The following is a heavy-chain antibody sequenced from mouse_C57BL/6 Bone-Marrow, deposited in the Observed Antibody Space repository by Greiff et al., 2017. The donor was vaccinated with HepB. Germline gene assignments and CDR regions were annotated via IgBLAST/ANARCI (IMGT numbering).Heavy chain of an antibody. CDR2: IYPGSGNT. CDR3: SRGWSFYYYGSSLYWYFDV. Sequence: VQLVESGAELVRPGASVKLSCKASGYTFTDYYINWVKQRPGQGLEWIARIYPGSGNTYYNEKFKGKATLTAEKSSSTAYMQLSSLTSEASAVYFCSRGWSFYYYGSSLYWYFDVWGTGTTVTVSS. J-gene: IGHJ1*03. V-gene: IGHV1-76*01. CDR1: GYTFTDYY. D-gene: IGHD1-1*01.